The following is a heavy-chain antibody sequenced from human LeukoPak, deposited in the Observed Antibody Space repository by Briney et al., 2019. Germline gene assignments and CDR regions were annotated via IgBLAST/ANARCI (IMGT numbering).Heavy chain of an antibody. V-gene: IGHV6-1*01. D-gene: IGHD1-26*01. Sequence: SQTLSLTCAISGDSVSSNSDAWNWIRQSPSRGLEWLGRTYYRSKWYYDYAVAVKSRISINPDTSKNQFSLQLSSVTPEDTAVYYCARDPVGGSTIFDYWGQGTLVTVSS. CDR1: GDSVSSNSDA. CDR2: TYYRSKWYY. CDR3: ARDPVGGSTIFDY. J-gene: IGHJ4*02.